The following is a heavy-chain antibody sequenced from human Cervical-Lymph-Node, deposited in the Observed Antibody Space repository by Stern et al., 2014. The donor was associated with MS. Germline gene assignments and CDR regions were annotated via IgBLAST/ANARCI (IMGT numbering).Heavy chain of an antibody. V-gene: IGHV1-69*01. CDR1: GDTFSDHS. CDR3: ARGAYCGGDCYWGWFDS. CDR2: IIPLVGAA. D-gene: IGHD2-21*02. J-gene: IGHJ5*01. Sequence: VQLVESGAEVKRPGSSVTVSCKSSGDTFSDHSISWVRRAPGHGLEWVGGIIPLVGAADYAQMFQGRVTITADESTTTAYMELSSLRSEDTAMYYCARGAYCGGDCYWGWFDSWGQGTLVTVSS.